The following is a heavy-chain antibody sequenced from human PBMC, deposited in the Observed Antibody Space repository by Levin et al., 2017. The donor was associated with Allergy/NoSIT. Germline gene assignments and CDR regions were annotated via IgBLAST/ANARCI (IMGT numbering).Heavy chain of an antibody. V-gene: IGHV3-23*01. CDR2: ISGSAGST. D-gene: IGHD2-15*01. J-gene: IGHJ4*02. CDR1: GFTFSSCA. CDR3: STQMANIEVVVAATPFDY. Sequence: GESLKISCAASGFTFSSCAMNWVRQAPGKGLEWVSSISGSAGSTYYADSVKGRFTISRDNSKNMLYLQMNSLRAEDTAVYYCSTQMANIEVVVAATPFDYWGQGTLVTVSS.